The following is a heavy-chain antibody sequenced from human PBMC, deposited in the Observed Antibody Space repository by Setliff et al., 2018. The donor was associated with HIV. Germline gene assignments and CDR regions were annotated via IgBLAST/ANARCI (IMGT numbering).Heavy chain of an antibody. CDR3: ARHSGVASPNWFDP. CDR1: GGSVSSGGYY. Sequence: SETLSLTCTVSGGSVSSGGYYWTWIRQHPGKGLEWIVYIYYSGNTFYNPSLKRRLTISLETSKNQFSLKLRSVTAADTAVYYCARHSGVASPNWFDPWGQGTLVTVSS. V-gene: IGHV4-31*03. CDR2: IYYSGNT. D-gene: IGHD3-10*01. J-gene: IGHJ5*02.